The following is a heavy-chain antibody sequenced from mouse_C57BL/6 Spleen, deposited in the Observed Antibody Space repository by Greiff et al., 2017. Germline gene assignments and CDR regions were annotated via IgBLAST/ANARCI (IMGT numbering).Heavy chain of an antibody. D-gene: IGHD2-3*01. CDR2: IYPGDGDT. J-gene: IGHJ4*01. Sequence: QVQLQQSGPELVKPGASVKISCKASGYAFSSSWMNWVKQRPGKGLEWIGRIYPGDGDTNYNGKFKAKATLTAAKSSSTAYMQLSSLTSEDSAVYFCARWLLRYYAIDYWGQGPSVTVSS. CDR1: GYAFSSSW. CDR3: ARWLLRYYAIDY. V-gene: IGHV1-82*01.